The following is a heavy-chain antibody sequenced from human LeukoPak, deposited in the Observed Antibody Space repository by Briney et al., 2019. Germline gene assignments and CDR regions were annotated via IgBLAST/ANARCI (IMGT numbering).Heavy chain of an antibody. D-gene: IGHD3-10*01. CDR3: ARGRITMVRGVIPKGYFDY. V-gene: IGHV4-34*01. J-gene: IGHJ4*02. CDR1: GGSFSGYY. Sequence: SETLSLTCAVYGGSFSGYYWSWIRQPPGKGLEWIGEINHSGSTNYNPSLKSRVTISVDTSKNQFSLKLSSVTAADTAVYYCARGRITMVRGVIPKGYFDYWGQGTLVTVSS. CDR2: INHSGST.